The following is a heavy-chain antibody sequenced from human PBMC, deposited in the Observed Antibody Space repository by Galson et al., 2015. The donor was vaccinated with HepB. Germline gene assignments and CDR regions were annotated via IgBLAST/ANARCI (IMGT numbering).Heavy chain of an antibody. CDR3: ARTFEQWLSPPAPWFDP. J-gene: IGHJ5*02. CDR1: GFTFSSYA. D-gene: IGHD6-19*01. CDR2: ISYDGSNK. V-gene: IGHV3-30*04. Sequence: SLRLSCAASGFTFSSYAMHWVRQAPGKGLEWVAVISYDGSNKYYADSVKGRFTISRDNSKNTLYPQMNSLRAEDTAVYYCARTFEQWLSPPAPWFDPWGQGTLVTVSS.